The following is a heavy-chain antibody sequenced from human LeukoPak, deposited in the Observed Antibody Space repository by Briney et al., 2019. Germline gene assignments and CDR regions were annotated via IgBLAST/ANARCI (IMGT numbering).Heavy chain of an antibody. Sequence: GGSLRLSCAAFGFTFSSYAMSWVRQATGKGLEWVSAISGSGGSTYYADSVKGRLNISRDNSKNTLYLQMNSLRAEDTAVYYCARVPITGTTWYFDYWGQGTLVTVSS. CDR2: ISGSGGST. J-gene: IGHJ4*02. V-gene: IGHV3-23*01. D-gene: IGHD1-20*01. CDR3: ARVPITGTTWYFDY. CDR1: GFTFSSYA.